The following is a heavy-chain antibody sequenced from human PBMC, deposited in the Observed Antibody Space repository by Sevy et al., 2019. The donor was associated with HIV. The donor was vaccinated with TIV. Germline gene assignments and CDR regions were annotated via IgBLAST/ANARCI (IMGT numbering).Heavy chain of an antibody. Sequence: GGSLRLSCAASGFTFSKYSMSWVRQPPGKGLEWVSTLSFGWGEINYADSVKGRFTNSRDNSKSSVYLQMNNLRPEDTAVYYCASEGCTNPHDSWGQGTLVTVSS. D-gene: IGHD2-8*01. CDR3: ASEGCTNPHDS. CDR2: LSFGWGEI. CDR1: GFTFSKYS. V-gene: IGHV3-23*01. J-gene: IGHJ4*02.